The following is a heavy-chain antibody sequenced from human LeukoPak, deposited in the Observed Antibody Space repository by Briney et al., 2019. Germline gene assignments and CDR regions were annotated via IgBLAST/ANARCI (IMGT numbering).Heavy chain of an antibody. CDR1: GYTLTELS. D-gene: IGHD1-26*01. V-gene: IGHV1-24*01. CDR3: ATDLSGSRDLTWYGMDV. CDR2: FDPEDGET. J-gene: IGHJ6*02. Sequence: ASVKVSCKVSGYTLTELSMHWVRQAPGKGLEWMGGFDPEDGETIYAQKFQGRVTMTEDTSTDTAYMELSSLRSEDTAVYYCATDLSGSRDLTWYGMDVWGQETTVTVSS.